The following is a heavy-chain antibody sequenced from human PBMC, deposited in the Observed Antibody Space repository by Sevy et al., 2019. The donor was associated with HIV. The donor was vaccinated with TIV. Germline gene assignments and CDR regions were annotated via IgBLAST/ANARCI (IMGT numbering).Heavy chain of an antibody. CDR1: HYTFSSYT. CDR3: ARDQHDYGGNLRTGWFDP. CDR2: ISYDGSNK. J-gene: IGHJ5*02. D-gene: IGHD4-17*01. Sequence: GGSLRLSCAASHYTFSSYTMHWVRQAPGKGLEWVALISYDGSNKNYADSVKGRFTISRDNSKNTLYLKMNSLRAEDTAVYYCARDQHDYGGNLRTGWFDPWGQGTLVTVSS. V-gene: IGHV3-30-3*01.